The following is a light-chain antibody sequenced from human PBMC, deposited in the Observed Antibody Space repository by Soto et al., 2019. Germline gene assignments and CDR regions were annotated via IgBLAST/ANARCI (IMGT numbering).Light chain of an antibody. V-gene: IGLV2-14*01. CDR1: SSYVGDYNY. J-gene: IGLJ2*01. CDR2: DVS. CDR3: SSYTSSSTLDVV. Sequence: QSALTQPASVSGSPGQSITISCTGTSSYVGDYNYVSWYQQHPGKAPQLMIYDVSNRPSGVSNRFSGSKAGNTASLTISGLQAEDEADYYCSSYTSSSTLDVVLGGGTKLTVL.